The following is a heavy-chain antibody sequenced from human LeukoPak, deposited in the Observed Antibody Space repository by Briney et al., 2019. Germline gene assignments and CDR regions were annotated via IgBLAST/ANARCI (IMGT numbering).Heavy chain of an antibody. J-gene: IGHJ3*02. CDR1: GYTFTSYA. V-gene: IGHV1-3*03. D-gene: IGHD3-22*01. CDR3: ARDRWRVDRTDYYSAFDAFDI. Sequence: ASVTVSCKASGYTFTSYAMHWVRQAPGQRLEWMEWINAGNGNTKYSQEFQGRVTITRDTSASTAYMELSSLRSEDMAVYYCARDRWRVDRTDYYSAFDAFDIWGQGTMVTVSS. CDR2: INAGNGNT.